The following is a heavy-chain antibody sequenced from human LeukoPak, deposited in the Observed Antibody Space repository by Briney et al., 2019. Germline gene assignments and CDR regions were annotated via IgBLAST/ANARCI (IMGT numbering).Heavy chain of an antibody. D-gene: IGHD2-2*01. CDR2: IRYDGSNK. Sequence: PGGSLRLSCAASGFTFSSYGMHWVRQAPGKGLEWVAFIRYDGSNKYYADSVKGRFTISRDNSKNTLYLQMNSLRAEDTAVYYFAKKKDIVVGPAAQPFDPWGQGTLVTVSS. V-gene: IGHV3-30*02. J-gene: IGHJ5*02. CDR1: GFTFSSYG. CDR3: AKKKDIVVGPAAQPFDP.